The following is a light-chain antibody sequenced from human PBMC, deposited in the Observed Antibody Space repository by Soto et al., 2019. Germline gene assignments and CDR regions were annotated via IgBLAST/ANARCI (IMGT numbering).Light chain of an antibody. J-gene: IGKJ4*01. V-gene: IGKV1D-16*01. CDR3: QQYGTYPLT. Sequence: DIQMTQSPSSLSASVGDRVTITCRASQGISSWLAWYQQKPEKAPKSLIYEASTLQSGVPSRFSGRGSGTDFTLTISSLQPDDSATYDCQQYGTYPLTVGGGTKVEIK. CDR1: QGISSW. CDR2: EAS.